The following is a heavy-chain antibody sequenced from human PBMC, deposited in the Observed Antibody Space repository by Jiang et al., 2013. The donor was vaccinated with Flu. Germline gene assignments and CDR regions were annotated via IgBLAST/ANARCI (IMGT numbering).Heavy chain of an antibody. V-gene: IGHV4-39*01. CDR2: IYYSGST. CDR3: ARQYSGYDVLPSRIQLHFDY. CDR1: GGSISSSSYY. Sequence: SLTCTVSGGSISSSSYYWGWIRQPQGEGLEWIGSIYYSGSTYYNPSLKSRVTISVDTSKNQFSLKLSSVTAADTAVYYCARQYSGYDVLPSRIQLHFDYWGQGTLVTVSS. D-gene: IGHD5-12*01. J-gene: IGHJ4*02.